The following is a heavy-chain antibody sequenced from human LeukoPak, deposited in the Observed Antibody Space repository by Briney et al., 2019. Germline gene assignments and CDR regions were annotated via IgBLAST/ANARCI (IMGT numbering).Heavy chain of an antibody. D-gene: IGHD6-19*01. J-gene: IGHJ5*02. CDR2: ISYDGSNK. CDR3: PTEAPYSSGWYT. Sequence: PGRSLRLSCAASGFTFSSYAMHWVRQAPGKGLEWVAVISYDGSNKYYADSVRGRFTISRDNSKNTLYLHMNSLKTEDTAVYYCPTEAPYSSGWYTWGQGILVTVSS. CDR1: GFTFSSYA. V-gene: IGHV3-30-3*01.